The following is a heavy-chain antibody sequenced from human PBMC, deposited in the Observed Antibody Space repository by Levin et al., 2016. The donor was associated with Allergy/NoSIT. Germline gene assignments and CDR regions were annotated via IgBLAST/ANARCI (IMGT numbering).Heavy chain of an antibody. CDR3: VRRRGIGYCSSSSCYWSLDY. CDR2: IYPGDSDT. V-gene: IGHV5-51*01. J-gene: IGHJ4*02. D-gene: IGHD2-2*01. Sequence: VRQMPGKGLEWMGIIYPGDSDTRYSPSFQGQVTISADKSITTAYLQWSSLQASDTAMYYCVRRRGIGYCSSSSCYWSLDYWGQGTPGHRLL.